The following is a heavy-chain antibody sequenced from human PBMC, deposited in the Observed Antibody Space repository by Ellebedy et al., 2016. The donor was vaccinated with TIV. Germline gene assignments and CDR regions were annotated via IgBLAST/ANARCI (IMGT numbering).Heavy chain of an antibody. V-gene: IGHV3-23*01. CDR1: GFTFTSYA. Sequence: GESLKISCAASGFTFTSYAMSWVRQAPGKGLEWVSTIGNSAMRTYYADSVEGRFTISRDNSKNTLYLQMNSLRAEDTAVYYCARDSKGIAAAGIDYYYYGMDVWGQGTTVTVSS. CDR2: IGNSAMRT. D-gene: IGHD6-13*01. CDR3: ARDSKGIAAAGIDYYYYGMDV. J-gene: IGHJ6*02.